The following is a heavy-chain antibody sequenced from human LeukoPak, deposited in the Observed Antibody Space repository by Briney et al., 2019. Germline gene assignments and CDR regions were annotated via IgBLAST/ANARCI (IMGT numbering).Heavy chain of an antibody. J-gene: IGHJ5*02. Sequence: SETLSLTCTVSGGSISSSSYYWGWIRQPPGKGLEWIGGIYYSGSTYYNPSLKSRVTISVDTSKNQFSLKLSSVTAADTAVYYCARTDPTPYTYYYDSSGPIGFDPWGQGTLVTVSS. CDR2: IYYSGST. V-gene: IGHV4-39*01. CDR1: GGSISSSSYY. D-gene: IGHD3-22*01. CDR3: ARTDPTPYTYYYDSSGPIGFDP.